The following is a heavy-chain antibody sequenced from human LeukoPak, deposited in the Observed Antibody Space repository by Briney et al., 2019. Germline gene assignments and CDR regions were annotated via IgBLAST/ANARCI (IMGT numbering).Heavy chain of an antibody. V-gene: IGHV3-43*02. CDR2: ISGDGGST. CDR3: SRDGSLVRLDY. Sequence: PGGSLSLSCAASGFTLDDHATHWVRQAPGKGLEWVSLISGDGGSTYYADSVKGRFTISRDNSKNSLYLQMNSLRTEDTALYYCSRDGSLVRLDYWGQGTLVTVSS. CDR1: GFTLDDHA. J-gene: IGHJ4*02. D-gene: IGHD5-24*01.